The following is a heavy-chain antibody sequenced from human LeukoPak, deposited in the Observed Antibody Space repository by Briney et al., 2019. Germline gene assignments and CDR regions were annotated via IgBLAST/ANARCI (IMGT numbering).Heavy chain of an antibody. CDR3: AKKPYSSSWALDY. V-gene: IGHV3-9*01. Sequence: PGGSLRLSCAASGFTFDDYAMHWVRQAPGNGLEWVSGISWNSGSIGYADSVKGRFTISRDNSKNTLYLQMNSLRAEDTAVYYCAKKPYSSSWALDYWGQGTLVTVSS. CDR2: ISWNSGSI. D-gene: IGHD6-13*01. CDR1: GFTFDDYA. J-gene: IGHJ4*02.